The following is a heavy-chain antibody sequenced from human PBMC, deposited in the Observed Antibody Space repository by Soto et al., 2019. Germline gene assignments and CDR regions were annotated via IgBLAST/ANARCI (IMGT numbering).Heavy chain of an antibody. D-gene: IGHD2-8*01. Sequence: PSETLSLTCTVSGGSISSSIYYWGWIRQPPGKGLEWIGSIYYSGSTYYNPSLKSRVTISVDTSKNQFSLKLSSVTAADTAVYYCARRRDCTNGVCETDDAFDIWGQGTMVTVSS. CDR2: IYYSGST. CDR1: GGSISSSIYY. V-gene: IGHV4-39*01. J-gene: IGHJ3*02. CDR3: ARRRDCTNGVCETDDAFDI.